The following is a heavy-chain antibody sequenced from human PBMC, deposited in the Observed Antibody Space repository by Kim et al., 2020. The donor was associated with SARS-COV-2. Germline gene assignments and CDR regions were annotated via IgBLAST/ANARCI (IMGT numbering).Heavy chain of an antibody. Sequence: ASVKVSCKASGYTFTSYAMHWVRQAPGQRLEWMGWINAGNGNTKYSQKFQGRVTITRDTSASTAYMELSSLRSEDTAVYYCARDEGVGMTVYHGSCSGGSCYSRYNWFDPWGQGTLVTVSS. D-gene: IGHD2-15*01. CDR3: ARDEGVGMTVYHGSCSGGSCYSRYNWFDP. V-gene: IGHV1-3*01. CDR2: INAGNGNT. CDR1: GYTFTSYA. J-gene: IGHJ5*02.